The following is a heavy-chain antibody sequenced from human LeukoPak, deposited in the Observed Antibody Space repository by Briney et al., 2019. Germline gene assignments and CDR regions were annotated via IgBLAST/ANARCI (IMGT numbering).Heavy chain of an antibody. V-gene: IGHV4-30-2*01. CDR1: GGSISSGGYS. Sequence: PSETLSLTCAVSGGSISSGGYSWNWIRQPLGKGPEWIGNIYHSGSTYYNPSLKSRVTISLDRSKNQFSLKLSSVTAADTAVYYCASASGYFSGGAVAYWGQGSLVTVSS. CDR2: IYHSGST. D-gene: IGHD5-12*01. CDR3: ASASGYFSGGAVAY. J-gene: IGHJ4*02.